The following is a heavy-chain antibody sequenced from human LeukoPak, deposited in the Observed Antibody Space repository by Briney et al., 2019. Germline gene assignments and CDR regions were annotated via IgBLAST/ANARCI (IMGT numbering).Heavy chain of an antibody. Sequence: ASVTVSCTASGYTFTSYAMHWVRQAPGQRLEWMGWINAGNGNTKYSQKFQGRVTITRDTSASTAYMELSSLRYEDTAVYSCARGVATNRYYFDYWGQGTLVTVSS. CDR3: ARGVATNRYYFDY. J-gene: IGHJ4*02. CDR1: GYTFTSYA. V-gene: IGHV1-3*01. CDR2: INAGNGNT. D-gene: IGHD5-12*01.